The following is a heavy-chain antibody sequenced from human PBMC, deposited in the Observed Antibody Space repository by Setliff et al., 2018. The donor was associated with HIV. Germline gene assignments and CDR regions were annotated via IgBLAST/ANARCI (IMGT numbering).Heavy chain of an antibody. J-gene: IGHJ4*02. CDR3: ARHSPSDY. V-gene: IGHV4-59*08. CDR1: GDSISTDY. CDR2: IYNSAST. Sequence: SETLSLTCTVSGDSISTDYWTWIRQPPGKGLEWIGYIYNSASTSYNPSLKSRVTITVDTSKNQFSLKLSSVTAADTAVYHCARHSPSDYWGQGTLVTVSS.